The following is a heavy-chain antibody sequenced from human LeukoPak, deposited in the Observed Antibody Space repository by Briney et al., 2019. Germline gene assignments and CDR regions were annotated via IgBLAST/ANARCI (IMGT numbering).Heavy chain of an antibody. V-gene: IGHV3-30*02. CDR3: AKIDYSGTYHRFDP. Sequence: GGSLRLSCAASGFTFSSYGMHWVRQAPGKGLEWLAFIRYDGSNKYYADSVKGRFTISRDNSKNTLYLQMNSLRAEDTAVYYCAKIDYSGTYHRFDPWGQGTLVTVSS. J-gene: IGHJ5*02. CDR1: GFTFSSYG. D-gene: IGHD4-11*01. CDR2: IRYDGSNK.